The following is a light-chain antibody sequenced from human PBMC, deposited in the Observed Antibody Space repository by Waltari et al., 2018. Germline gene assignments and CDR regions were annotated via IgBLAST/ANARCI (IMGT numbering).Light chain of an antibody. Sequence: EIALTQSPATLSLSPGERATLSCRANQSVYIYLAWYQHKPGQAPRHLIYDASDRATGIPARFSGSGSGTDFTLTISSLEPEDFAVYYCQQRSNWPPSFGGGTKVEIK. V-gene: IGKV3-11*01. CDR2: DAS. CDR3: QQRSNWPPS. J-gene: IGKJ4*01. CDR1: QSVYIY.